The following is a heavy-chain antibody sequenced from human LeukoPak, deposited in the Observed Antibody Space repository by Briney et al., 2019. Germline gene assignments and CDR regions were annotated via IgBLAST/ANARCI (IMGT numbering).Heavy chain of an antibody. CDR1: GFTFSSYW. V-gene: IGHV3-7*01. D-gene: IGHD5-18*01. CDR2: IKQDGSEK. CDR3: ASSGTAMVHGAFDY. J-gene: IGHJ4*02. Sequence: PGGSLRHSCAASGFTFSSYWMSWVRQAPGKGLEWVANIKQDGSEKYYVDSVKGRFTISRDNAKNSLYLQMNSLRAEDTAVYYCASSGTAMVHGAFDYWGQGTLVTVSS.